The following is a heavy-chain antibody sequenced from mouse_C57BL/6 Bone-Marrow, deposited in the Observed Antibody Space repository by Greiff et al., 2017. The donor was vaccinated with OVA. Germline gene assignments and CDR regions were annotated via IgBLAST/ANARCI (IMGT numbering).Heavy chain of an antibody. V-gene: IGHV6-6*01. CDR3: DYEYFDV. CDR1: GFTFSDAW. D-gene: IGHD2-4*01. CDR2: IRNKANNHAT. Sequence: EVKLVESGGGLVQPGGSMKLSCAASGFTFSDAWMDWVRQSPEQGLEWVAEIRNKANNHATYYAESVKGRFTISRDDSKSSVYLQMNSLIAEDTGIYYCDYEYFDVWGTGTTVTVSS. J-gene: IGHJ1*03.